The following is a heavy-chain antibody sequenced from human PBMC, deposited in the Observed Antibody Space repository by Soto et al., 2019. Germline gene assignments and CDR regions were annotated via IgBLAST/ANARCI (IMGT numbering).Heavy chain of an antibody. J-gene: IGHJ5*02. CDR1: GFTFSSYA. Sequence: EVQLLESGGGLVQPGGSLRLSCADSGFTFSSYAMSWVRQAPGKGLGWVSAISGSGGSTYYADSVKGRFTISRDNSKNTLYLQMNSLRAEDTAVYYCAKSMVRGGNWFDPWGQGTLVTVSS. V-gene: IGHV3-23*01. CDR2: ISGSGGST. CDR3: AKSMVRGGNWFDP. D-gene: IGHD3-10*01.